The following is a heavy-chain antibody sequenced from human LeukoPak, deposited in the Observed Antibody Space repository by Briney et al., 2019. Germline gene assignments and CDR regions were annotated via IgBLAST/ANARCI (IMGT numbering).Heavy chain of an antibody. CDR3: ERSLTRDGFDY. CDR2: INPNSGGT. Sequence: GASVKVSCKDSGYTFTGYTMQSVPQAPGRGLEWMGWINPNSGGTNYAQKFQGRVTMTRDTSISTAYMELSRLRSDDTAVYYCERSLTRDGFDYWGQGTLVTVSS. CDR1: GYTFTGYT. V-gene: IGHV1-2*02. J-gene: IGHJ4*02.